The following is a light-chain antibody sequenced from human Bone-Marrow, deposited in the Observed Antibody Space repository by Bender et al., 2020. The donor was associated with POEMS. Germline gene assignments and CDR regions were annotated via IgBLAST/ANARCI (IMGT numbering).Light chain of an antibody. J-gene: IGLJ2*01. Sequence: QSVLTQPPSASGTPGQRVTISCSGGSIGRNPINWYQQLPGTAPRLVIYADDRRPSGVPNRFSGSLSGTSASLAITGLQAEDEAVYYCQSYDGSLSGYVVFGGGTKLTVL. V-gene: IGLV1-44*01. CDR2: ADD. CDR3: QSYDGSLSGYVV. CDR1: SIGRNP.